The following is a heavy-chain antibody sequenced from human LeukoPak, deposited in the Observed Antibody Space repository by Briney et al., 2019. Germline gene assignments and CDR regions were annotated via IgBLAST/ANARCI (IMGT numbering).Heavy chain of an antibody. J-gene: IGHJ4*02. CDR2: TNQDGSVE. V-gene: IGHV3-7*01. CDR3: ARDYYGSHDY. D-gene: IGHD3-10*01. Sequence: PGGSLRLSCAASGFTVSSNYMSWVRQAPGQGLEWVAHTNQDGSVEFHVDSVKGRFTISRDNAKNSLYLQMNSLRADDTAVYYCARDYYGSHDYWGQGALVTVSS. CDR1: GFTVSSNY.